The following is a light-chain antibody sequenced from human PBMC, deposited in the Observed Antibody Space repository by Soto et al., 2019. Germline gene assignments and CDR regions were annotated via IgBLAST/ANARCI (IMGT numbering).Light chain of an antibody. CDR3: QQYNSYSKWT. CDR2: DAS. Sequence: DIQMTQSPSTLSASVGDRVTITCRASQSISSWLAWYQQKPGKAPKLLIYDASSLESGVPSRFSGSGPGTEFTLTISSLQPDDFATYYCQQYNSYSKWTFGQGTKVEIK. V-gene: IGKV1-5*01. CDR1: QSISSW. J-gene: IGKJ1*01.